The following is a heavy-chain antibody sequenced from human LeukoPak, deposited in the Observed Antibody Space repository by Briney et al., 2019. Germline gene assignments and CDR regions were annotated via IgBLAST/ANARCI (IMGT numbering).Heavy chain of an antibody. CDR3: ARSAYYDSSGYDY. CDR1: GAAISSSDYY. D-gene: IGHD3-22*01. Sequence: SETLSLTCTVSGAAISSSDYYWGWVRQPPGKGLEWIGSVYNSGSTYYSPSLKSRGTISVDPSKNQFSLKLSSVTAADTAVYYCARSAYYDSSGYDYWGQGTLVAVSS. CDR2: VYNSGST. V-gene: IGHV4-39*07. J-gene: IGHJ4*02.